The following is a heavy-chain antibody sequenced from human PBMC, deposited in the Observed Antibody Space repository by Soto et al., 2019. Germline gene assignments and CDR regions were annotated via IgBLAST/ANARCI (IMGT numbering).Heavy chain of an antibody. V-gene: IGHV3-23*01. CDR3: AKHSRWFNT. Sequence: GGSLRLSCAASGFPFSSTDMTWVRQAPGKGLEWVSTMDGSGGTTYYADSVKGRLTPSRHNSMNTVYLQINRLRADDTALYYCAKHSRWFNTWGQGALVTVSS. CDR2: MDGSGGTT. CDR1: GFPFSSTD. J-gene: IGHJ5*02.